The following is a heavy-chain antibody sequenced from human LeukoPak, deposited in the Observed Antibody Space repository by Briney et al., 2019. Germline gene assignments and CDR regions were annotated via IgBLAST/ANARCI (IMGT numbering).Heavy chain of an antibody. CDR3: ARYRRFYDILTGYYTYYYGMDV. J-gene: IGHJ6*02. CDR1: GYTFTSYY. Sequence: ASVKVSCKASGYTFTSYYMHWVRQPPGQGLEWMGIINPSGGSTSYAQKFQGRVTMTRDTSTSTVYMELSSLRSEDTAVYYCARYRRFYDILTGYYTYYYGMDVWGQGTTVTVSS. D-gene: IGHD3-9*01. V-gene: IGHV1-46*01. CDR2: INPSGGST.